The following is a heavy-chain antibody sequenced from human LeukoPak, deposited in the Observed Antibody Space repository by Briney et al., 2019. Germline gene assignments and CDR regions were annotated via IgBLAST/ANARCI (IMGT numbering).Heavy chain of an antibody. CDR3: ASRRQGYCSSTSCRTYYYYGMDV. V-gene: IGHV4-59*12. D-gene: IGHD2-2*01. CDR1: GGSISSYY. Sequence: SETLSLTCTVSGGSISSYYWSWIRQPPGKGLEWIGYIYYSGSTNYNPSLKSRVTISVDTSKNQFSLKLSSVTAADTAVYYCASRRQGYCSSTSCRTYYYYGMDVWGQGTTVTVSS. J-gene: IGHJ6*02. CDR2: IYYSGST.